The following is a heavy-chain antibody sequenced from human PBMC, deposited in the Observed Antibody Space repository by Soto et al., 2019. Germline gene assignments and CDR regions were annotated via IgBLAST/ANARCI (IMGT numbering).Heavy chain of an antibody. V-gene: IGHV4-39*01. Sequence: TGETLSLTCTVTGGSISSSSYYWGWIRQPPGKGLEWIGSIYNSRSNYYNQSLKSRVTISVDTSKNQFSLKLSSETAADTAVYYCARNPSDVVVTARHFDYWGQGTLVTVYS. CDR3: ARNPSDVVVTARHFDY. CDR2: IYNSRSN. CDR1: GGSISSSSYY. J-gene: IGHJ4*02. D-gene: IGHD2-21*02.